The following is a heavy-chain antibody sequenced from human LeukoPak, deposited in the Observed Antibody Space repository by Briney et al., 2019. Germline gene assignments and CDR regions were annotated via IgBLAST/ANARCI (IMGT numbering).Heavy chain of an antibody. CDR1: GGSISSYY. CDR3: ARVYGDYFDY. CDR2: LYYSGST. D-gene: IGHD4-17*01. V-gene: IGHV4-59*01. Sequence: SETLSLTCTVSGGSISSYYWSWIRQPPGKGLEWIGYLYYSGSTNYNPSLKSRVTISVDTSKNQFFLKLSSVTAADTAVYYCARVYGDYFDYWGQGTLVTVSS. J-gene: IGHJ4*02.